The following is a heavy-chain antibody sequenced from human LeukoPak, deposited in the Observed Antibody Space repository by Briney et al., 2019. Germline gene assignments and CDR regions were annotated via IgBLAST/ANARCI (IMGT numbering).Heavy chain of an antibody. Sequence: GGALRLSCVASGFTFSNFAMSWVRQAPGKGREWVSAICMITFYTDSVKGRFTVSRDNSTNTLYMKMNRLRGEDTAVYYCAKDYGDHNFDVWGQGTMVTVSS. CDR2: ICMIT. V-gene: IGHV3-23*01. CDR1: GFTFSNFA. J-gene: IGHJ3*01. D-gene: IGHD4-17*01. CDR3: AKDYGDHNFDV.